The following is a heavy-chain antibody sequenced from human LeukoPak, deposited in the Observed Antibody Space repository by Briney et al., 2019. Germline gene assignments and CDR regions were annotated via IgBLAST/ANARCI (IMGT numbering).Heavy chain of an antibody. CDR2: INHSGST. Sequence: SETLSLTCAVYGGSFSGYYWSWIRQPPGKGLEWIGEINHSGSTNYNPSLKSRVTISVDTSKNQFSLKLSSVTAADTAVYYCARHWSFGGYPFDYWGQGTLVTVSS. J-gene: IGHJ4*02. CDR1: GGSFSGYY. V-gene: IGHV4-34*01. CDR3: ARHWSFGGYPFDY. D-gene: IGHD5-12*01.